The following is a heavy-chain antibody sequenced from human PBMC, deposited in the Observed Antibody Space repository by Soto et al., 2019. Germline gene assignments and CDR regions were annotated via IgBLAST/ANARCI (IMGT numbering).Heavy chain of an antibody. CDR2: IYYSGST. CDR3: ASLGRYYGSGSYQMGNDY. Sequence: PSETLSLTCTVSGGSISSSSYYWGWIRQPPGKGLEWIGSIYYSGSTYYNPSLKSRVTISVDTSKNQFSLKLSSVTAADTAVYYCASLGRYYGSGSYQMGNDYWGQGTLVTVSS. J-gene: IGHJ4*02. V-gene: IGHV4-39*01. D-gene: IGHD3-10*01. CDR1: GGSISSSSYY.